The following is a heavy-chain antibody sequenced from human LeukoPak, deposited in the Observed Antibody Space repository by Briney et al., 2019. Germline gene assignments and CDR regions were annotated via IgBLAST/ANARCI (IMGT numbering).Heavy chain of an antibody. D-gene: IGHD5-18*01. CDR3: ARFSGYGGFDH. Sequence: PGGSLRLSCVVSGFTVSSNYMSWVRQAPGKGLEWVSVIYSGGNTHYADSVKGRFTISRDNSKNTLYLQMNSPRVEDTAMYYCARFSGYGGFDHWGQGTLVTVSS. V-gene: IGHV3-66*01. CDR2: IYSGGNT. CDR1: GFTVSSNY. J-gene: IGHJ4*02.